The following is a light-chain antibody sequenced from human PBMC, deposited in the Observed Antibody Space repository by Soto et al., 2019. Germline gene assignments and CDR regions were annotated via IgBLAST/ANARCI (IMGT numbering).Light chain of an antibody. CDR3: QQRYSWPLT. V-gene: IGKV3-11*01. CDR1: QDISSQ. CDR2: DAS. Sequence: EIVLTQSPATLSLSPGERATLSCRASQDISSQLGWYQQKPGQAPRLLICDASSRATGTPARFSGSGSGTDFTLTISSLEPEDFAVYYCQQRYSWPLTFGGGTKVEIK. J-gene: IGKJ4*01.